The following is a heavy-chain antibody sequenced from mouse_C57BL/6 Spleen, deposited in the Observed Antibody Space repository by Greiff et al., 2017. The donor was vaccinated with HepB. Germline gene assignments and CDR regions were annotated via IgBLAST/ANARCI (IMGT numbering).Heavy chain of an antibody. CDR3: TRRGGNYAYAMDY. Sequence: QVQLQQSGAELVRPGASVTLSCKASGYTFTDYEMHWVKQTPVHGLEWIGAIDPETGGTAYNQKFKGKAILTADKSSSTAYMELRSLTSEDSAVYYCTRRGGNYAYAMDYWGQGTSVTVSS. J-gene: IGHJ4*01. D-gene: IGHD2-1*01. CDR1: GYTFTDYE. CDR2: IDPETGGT. V-gene: IGHV1-15*01.